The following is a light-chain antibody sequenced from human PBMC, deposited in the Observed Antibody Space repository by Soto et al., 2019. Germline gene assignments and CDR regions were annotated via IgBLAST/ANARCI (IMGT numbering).Light chain of an antibody. V-gene: IGKV3-20*01. CDR3: QHYGT. CDR2: GAY. J-gene: IGKJ3*01. Sequence: EIVMTQSPATLPVSPGEIVTLSCRASQSVGSNLAWYQQKPGKAPRLLIYGAYSRATGIPDRFSGSGSGTDFTLTVSRLEPEDFAVYFCQHYGTCGPGTKVDIK. CDR1: QSVGSN.